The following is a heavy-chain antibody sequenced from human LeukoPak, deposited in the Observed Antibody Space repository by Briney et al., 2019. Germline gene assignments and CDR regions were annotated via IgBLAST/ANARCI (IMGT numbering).Heavy chain of an antibody. D-gene: IGHD6-13*01. J-gene: IGHJ4*02. CDR3: ARSSIAAAGHLDY. CDR1: GFTFTSYS. V-gene: IGHV3-21*01. Sequence: RGSLRLSCAASGFTFTSYSINWVRHAPGKGLEWVSSISSSSSYIYYADSVKGRFTISRDNAKNSLYLQMNSLRAEDTAVYYCARSSIAAAGHLDYWGQGTLVTVSS. CDR2: ISSSSSYI.